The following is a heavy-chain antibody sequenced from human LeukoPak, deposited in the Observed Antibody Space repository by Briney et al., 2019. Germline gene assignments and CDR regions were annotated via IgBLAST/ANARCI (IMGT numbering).Heavy chain of an antibody. D-gene: IGHD3-3*01. CDR3: ARASTYYDFWSGYYGYNWFDP. Sequence: PSETLSLTCAVSGGSISSGGYYWSWIRQPPGKGLEWIGEINHSGSTNYNPSLKSRVTISVDTSKNQFSLKLSSVTAADTAVYYCARASTYYDFWSGYYGYNWFDPWGQGTLVTVSS. J-gene: IGHJ5*02. CDR2: INHSGST. CDR1: GGSISSGGYY. V-gene: IGHV4-34*01.